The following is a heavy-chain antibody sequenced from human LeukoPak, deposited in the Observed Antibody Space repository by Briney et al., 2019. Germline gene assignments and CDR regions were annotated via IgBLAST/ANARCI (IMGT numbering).Heavy chain of an antibody. Sequence: ASVTVSCKASGYTFTSYDINWMRRATGQGLEWMGWMSPNSGNTGYAQKFQGRVTMTRDTSTGTAYLELSSLRSEDSAVYYCVRTPPNWGADFWGQGTLVTVSS. D-gene: IGHD7-27*01. CDR3: VRTPPNWGADF. J-gene: IGHJ4*02. CDR1: GYTFTSYD. V-gene: IGHV1-8*01. CDR2: MSPNSGNT.